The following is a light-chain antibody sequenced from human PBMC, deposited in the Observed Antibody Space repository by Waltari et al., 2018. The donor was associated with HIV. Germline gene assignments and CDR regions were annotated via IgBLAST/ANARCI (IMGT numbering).Light chain of an antibody. Sequence: QSVVTQPPSVSGTPGQTVTISCSGSTSNIGIKTVNWYQHLPGTAPKRLIYGNYQRPSGVPDRFSASKSGTSASLASSGLQSEDEADYYCASWDASLNGWVFVGGTKLTVL. CDR3: ASWDASLNGWV. V-gene: IGLV1-44*01. J-gene: IGLJ3*02. CDR1: TSNIGIKT. CDR2: GNY.